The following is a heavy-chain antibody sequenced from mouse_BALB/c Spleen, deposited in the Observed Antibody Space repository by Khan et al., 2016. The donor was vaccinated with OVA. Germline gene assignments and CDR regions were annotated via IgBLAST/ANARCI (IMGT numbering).Heavy chain of an antibody. CDR1: GFSLTDYA. J-gene: IGHJ4*01. V-gene: IGHV2-6-5*01. CDR3: AKDPPYYAMDY. CDR2: IWGGGSK. Sequence: QVQLKESGPGLVAPSQSLSITCTVSGFSLTDYAVSWIRQPPGKGLVWLGVIWGGGSKYYNSALKSRLSISKDNSKSQVFLKMNSLHTDDTAMYYCAKDPPYYAMDYWGQGTSVTVSS.